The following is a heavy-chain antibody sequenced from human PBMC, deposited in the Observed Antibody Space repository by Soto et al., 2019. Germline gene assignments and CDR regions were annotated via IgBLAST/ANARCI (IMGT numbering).Heavy chain of an antibody. D-gene: IGHD2-2*01. CDR2: IIPIFGTA. V-gene: IGHV1-69*01. Sequence: QVQLVQSGAEVKKPGSSVKVSCKASGGTFSSYAISWVRQAPGQGLEWMGGIIPIFGTANYAQKFQGRVTITADESTSTAYMELSSLRSEDTAVYYCARARLRRGISDVVVPAAHYYFDYWGQGTLVTVSS. CDR3: ARARLRRGISDVVVPAAHYYFDY. J-gene: IGHJ4*02. CDR1: GGTFSSYA.